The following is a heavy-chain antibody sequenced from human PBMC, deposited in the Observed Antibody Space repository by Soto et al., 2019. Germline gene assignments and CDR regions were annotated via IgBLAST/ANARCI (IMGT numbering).Heavy chain of an antibody. D-gene: IGHD3-16*01. CDR1: GGSISSGGYY. J-gene: IGHJ4*02. Sequence: PSETLSLTCTVSGGSISSGGYYWSWIRQHPGKGLEWIGYIYYSGSTYYNPSLKSRVTISVDTSKNQFSLKLSSVTAADTAVYYCARFLRLDLMYYFDYWGQGTLVTVSS. CDR3: ARFLRLDLMYYFDY. CDR2: IYYSGST. V-gene: IGHV4-31*03.